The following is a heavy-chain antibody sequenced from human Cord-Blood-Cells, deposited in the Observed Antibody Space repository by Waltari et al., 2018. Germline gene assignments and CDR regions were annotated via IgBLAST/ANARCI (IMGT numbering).Heavy chain of an antibody. CDR1: GYTFTGYY. Sequence: QVQLVQSGAEVKKPGASVKVSCKASGYTFTGYYMHWVRQAPGQGLEWMGWINPNSGGTNHAQKFQGRVTMTRDTSISTAYMELSRLRSDDTAVYYCARDLFSGSYYFDYWGQGTLVTVSS. D-gene: IGHD1-26*01. V-gene: IGHV1-2*02. J-gene: IGHJ4*02. CDR2: INPNSGGT. CDR3: ARDLFSGSYYFDY.